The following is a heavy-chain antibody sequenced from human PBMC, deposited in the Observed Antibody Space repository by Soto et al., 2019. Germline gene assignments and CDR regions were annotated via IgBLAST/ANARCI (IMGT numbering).Heavy chain of an antibody. Sequence: ASVKVSCKASGYTFTGYYMHWVRQAPGQGLEWMGWINPNSGGTNYAQKFQGRVTMTRDTSISTAYMELSRLRSDDTAVYYCARWGAMVRGVIKSTRPYYYYGMDVWGQGTTVTVSS. CDR1: GYTFTGYY. V-gene: IGHV1-2*02. J-gene: IGHJ6*02. CDR2: INPNSGGT. D-gene: IGHD3-10*01. CDR3: ARWGAMVRGVIKSTRPYYYYGMDV.